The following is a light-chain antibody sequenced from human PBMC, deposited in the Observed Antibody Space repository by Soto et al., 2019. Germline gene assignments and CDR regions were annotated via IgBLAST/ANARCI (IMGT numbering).Light chain of an antibody. CDR3: QQTSRTPTT. CDR2: AAS. CDR1: QSITRY. Sequence: DIQMAESPSSLSASVGARVNITCRASQSITRYLNWYHXKPGKXPNVRILAASSLHSGGQSRFSRAGSGTEFPLTIGSLQHEDFATYYGQQTSRTPTTFGQETKVDIK. V-gene: IGKV1-39*01. J-gene: IGKJ1*01.